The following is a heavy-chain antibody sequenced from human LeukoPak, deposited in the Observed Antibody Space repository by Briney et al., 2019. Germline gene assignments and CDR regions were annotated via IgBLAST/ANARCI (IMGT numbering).Heavy chain of an antibody. D-gene: IGHD1-14*01. CDR1: GGTFSSYA. CDR3: ASEVFLHPYYMDV. J-gene: IGHJ6*03. V-gene: IGHV1-69*04. CDR2: IIPILGIA. Sequence: GASVKVSCKASGGTFSSYAISWVRQAPGQGLEWMGRIIPILGIANYAQKFQGRVTITADKSTSTAYMELSSLRSEDTAVYYCASEVFLHPYYMDVWGKGTTVTVSS.